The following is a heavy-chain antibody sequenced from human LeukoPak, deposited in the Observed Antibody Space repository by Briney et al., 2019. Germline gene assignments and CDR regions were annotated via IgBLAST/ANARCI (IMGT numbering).Heavy chain of an antibody. Sequence: PGGSLRLSCAASGFTFNSYAMTWVRQAPGKGLEWVSGISGRGDSTYYADSVKGRFTISRDNSKNMVYMQMNSLTAEDTALYYCAKTYYDGSGTFSFDHWGQGTQVTVSS. CDR2: ISGRGDST. CDR3: AKTYYDGSGTFSFDH. J-gene: IGHJ4*02. CDR1: GFTFNSYA. V-gene: IGHV3-23*01. D-gene: IGHD3-10*01.